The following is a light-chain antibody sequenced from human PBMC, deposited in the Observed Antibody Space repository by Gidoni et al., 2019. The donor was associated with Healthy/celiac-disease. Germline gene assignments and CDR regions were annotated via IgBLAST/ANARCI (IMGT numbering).Light chain of an antibody. CDR2: LGS. Sequence: DIVMTQSPLSQPVTPGEPASISCRSSQSLLHGNGYNYLDWYLQKPGQSPQLLIYLGSNRASGVPDRFSGSGSGTDFTLKISRVEAEDVGTYYCMQALRTPFTFGGGTKVEIK. V-gene: IGKV2-28*01. CDR1: QSLLHGNGYNY. J-gene: IGKJ4*01. CDR3: MQALRTPFT.